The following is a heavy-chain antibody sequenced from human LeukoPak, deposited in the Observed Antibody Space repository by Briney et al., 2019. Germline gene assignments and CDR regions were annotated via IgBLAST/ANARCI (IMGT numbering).Heavy chain of an antibody. Sequence: SETLSLTCTVSGSSISSGSYYWSWIRQPAGKGLEWIGRIYTSGSTNYNPSLKSRLTISVDTSKNQFSLKLSSVTAADTAVYYCARGAITGYSSSWYDYWGQGTLVTVSS. CDR3: ARGAITGYSSSWYDY. J-gene: IGHJ4*02. D-gene: IGHD6-13*01. V-gene: IGHV4-61*02. CDR1: GSSISSGSYY. CDR2: IYTSGST.